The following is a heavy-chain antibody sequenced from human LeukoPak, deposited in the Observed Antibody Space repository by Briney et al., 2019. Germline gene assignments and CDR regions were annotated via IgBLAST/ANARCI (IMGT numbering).Heavy chain of an antibody. J-gene: IGHJ4*02. V-gene: IGHV3-21*01. CDR1: GFTFKTYT. CDR2: ISSSSSYI. CDR3: AREGIAATADY. Sequence: GGSLRLSCAASGFTFKTYTMHWVRQAPGMGLEWVSSISSSSSYIFYADSVKGRFTISRDNAKNSLYLQMNSLRAEDTAVYYCAREGIAATADYWGQGTLVTVSS. D-gene: IGHD6-13*01.